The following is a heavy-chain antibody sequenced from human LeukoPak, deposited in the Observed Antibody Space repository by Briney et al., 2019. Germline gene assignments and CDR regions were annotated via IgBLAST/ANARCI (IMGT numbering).Heavy chain of an antibody. CDR2: ISGSGGST. Sequence: PGGSLRLSCAASGFTFSSYAMSWVRQAPGKGLEWVSAISGSGGSTYYADSVKGRFTISRDNSKNTLYLQMNSLRAEDTAVYYCAKNYYDNSAQGWASFDYWGQGTLVTVSS. CDR1: GFTFSSYA. D-gene: IGHD3-22*01. CDR3: AKNYYDNSAQGWASFDY. V-gene: IGHV3-23*01. J-gene: IGHJ4*02.